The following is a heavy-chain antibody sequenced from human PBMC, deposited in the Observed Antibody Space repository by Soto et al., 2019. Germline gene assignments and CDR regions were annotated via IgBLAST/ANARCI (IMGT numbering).Heavy chain of an antibody. CDR1: GGCISSGGYY. Sequence: SETLSLTCTVSGGCISSGGYYWSWIRQHPGKGLEWIGYIYYSGSTYYNPSLKSRVTISVDTSKNQFSLKLSSVTAADTAVYYCASLKLGYSTFDPWGQGTLVTVSS. J-gene: IGHJ5*02. CDR3: ASLKLGYSTFDP. D-gene: IGHD5-18*01. V-gene: IGHV4-31*03. CDR2: IYYSGST.